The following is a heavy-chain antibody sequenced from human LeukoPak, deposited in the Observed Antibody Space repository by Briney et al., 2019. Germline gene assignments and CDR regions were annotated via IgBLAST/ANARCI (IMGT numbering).Heavy chain of an antibody. J-gene: IGHJ6*03. CDR1: GFTFSSYG. CDR3: AKRGDSNYYYYYYMDV. CDR2: IRYDGSNK. V-gene: IGHV3-30*02. Sequence: GGSLRLSCAASGFTFSSYGMHWVRQAPGKGLEWVAFIRYDGSNKYYADSVKGRFTISRDNSKNTLYLQMNSLRAEDTAVYYCAKRGDSNYYYYYYMDVWGKGTTVTVSS.